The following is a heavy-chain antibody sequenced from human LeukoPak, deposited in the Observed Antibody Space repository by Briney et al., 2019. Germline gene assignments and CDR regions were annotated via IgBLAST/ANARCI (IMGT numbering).Heavy chain of an antibody. CDR3: ARLYYDILTGYNWFDP. J-gene: IGHJ5*02. D-gene: IGHD3-9*01. V-gene: IGHV4-59*01. CDR2: IYYSGST. Sequence: TSETLSLTCTVSGGSISSYYWGWIRQPPGKGLEWIGYIYYSGSTNYNPSLKSRVTISVDTSKNQFSLKLSSVTAADTAVYYCARLYYDILTGYNWFDPWGQGTLVTVSS. CDR1: GGSISSYY.